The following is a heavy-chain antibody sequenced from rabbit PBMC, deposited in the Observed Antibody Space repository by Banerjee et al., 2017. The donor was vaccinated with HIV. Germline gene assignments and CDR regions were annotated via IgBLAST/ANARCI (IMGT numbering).Heavy chain of an antibody. Sequence: QSLEESGGDLVKPGASLTLTCTAPGFSFSSAYDMCWVRQAPGKGLEWIACINTSSGNTVYATWAKGRFTISKTSSTTVTLQMTSLTAADTATYFCARDNYDDYGDYDLWGPGTLVT. CDR2: INTSSGNT. J-gene: IGHJ4*01. V-gene: IGHV1S40*01. CDR1: GFSFSSAYD. CDR3: ARDNYDDYGDYDL. D-gene: IGHD2-1*01.